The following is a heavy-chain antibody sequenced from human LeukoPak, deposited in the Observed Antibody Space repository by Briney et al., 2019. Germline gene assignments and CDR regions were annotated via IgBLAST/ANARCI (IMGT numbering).Heavy chain of an antibody. V-gene: IGHV3-7*01. D-gene: IGHD2-15*01. CDR2: IKQDEREK. J-gene: IGHJ4*02. CDR3: ARDRYCSDSSCPHFDY. CDR1: GFTFSHYW. Sequence: GRSLRPSCTPSGFTFSHYWTSWGRHAPGKGLQWVADIKQDEREKNYVASVKGRFTISRDNAKNSMYLQMNSLRAEDTAVYYCARDRYCSDSSCPHFDYWGEGTLVTVSS.